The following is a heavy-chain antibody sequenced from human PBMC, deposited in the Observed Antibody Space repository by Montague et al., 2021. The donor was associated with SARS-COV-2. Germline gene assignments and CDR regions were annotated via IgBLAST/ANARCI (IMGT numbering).Heavy chain of an antibody. D-gene: IGHD3-16*02. CDR2: IDWXXXK. CDR3: ARIRRVDDYVWGSYRYAPFDY. Sequence: PALVKPTQTLTLTCTFSGFSLSTSGMCVSWIRQPPGKALEWLALIDWXXXKYYSTSLKTRLTISKDTSKNQVVLTMTNIDPVDTATYYCARIRRVDDYVWGSYRYAPFDYWGQGTLVTVSS. J-gene: IGHJ4*02. V-gene: IGHV2-70*01. CDR1: GFSLSTSGMC.